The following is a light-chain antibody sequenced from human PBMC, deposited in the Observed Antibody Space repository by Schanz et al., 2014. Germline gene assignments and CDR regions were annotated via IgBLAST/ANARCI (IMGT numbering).Light chain of an antibody. V-gene: IGKV3-20*01. Sequence: EIVMTQSPATLSVSPGERATLSCRASQSVSSNLAWYQQKPGQAPRLLIYGASSRATGIPDRFSGSGSGTVFTLTISRLEPEDFALYYCQQYGSPWTFGQGTKVDIK. J-gene: IGKJ1*01. CDR1: QSVSSN. CDR2: GAS. CDR3: QQYGSPWT.